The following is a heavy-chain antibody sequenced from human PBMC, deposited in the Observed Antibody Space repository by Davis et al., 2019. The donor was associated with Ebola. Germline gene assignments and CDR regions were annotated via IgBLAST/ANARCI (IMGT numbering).Heavy chain of an antibody. CDR3: AKDLPDYDFWSGYQYYFDY. CDR2: IKQDGSEK. D-gene: IGHD3-3*01. V-gene: IGHV3-7*01. Sequence: PGGSLRLSCAASGFTFSSYWMSWVRQAPGKGLEWVANIKQDGSEKYYVDSVKGRFTISRDNAKNSLYLQMNSLRAEDTAVYYCAKDLPDYDFWSGYQYYFDYWGQGTLVTVSS. CDR1: GFTFSSYW. J-gene: IGHJ4*02.